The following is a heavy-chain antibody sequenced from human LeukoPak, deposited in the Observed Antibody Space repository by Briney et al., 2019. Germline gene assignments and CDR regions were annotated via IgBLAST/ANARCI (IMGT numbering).Heavy chain of an antibody. CDR2: IRYEGSNK. CDR3: AKGPAPAAAEDY. V-gene: IGHV3-30*02. CDR1: GFTFSSYG. Sequence: AGGSLRLSCAASGFTFSSYGMHWVRQAPGKGLEWVAFIRYEGSNKYYADSVKGRFTISRDNSKNTLYLQMNSLRAEDTAVYYCAKGPAPAAAEDYWGQGTLVTVSS. D-gene: IGHD6-13*01. J-gene: IGHJ4*02.